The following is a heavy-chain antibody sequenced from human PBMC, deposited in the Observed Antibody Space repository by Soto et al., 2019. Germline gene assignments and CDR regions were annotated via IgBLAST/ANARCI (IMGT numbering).Heavy chain of an antibody. D-gene: IGHD4-17*01. Sequence: ASVKVSCKASGYTFTSYYMHWVRQAPGQGLEWMGIINPSGGSTSYAQKFQGRVTMTRDTSTSTVYMELSSLRSEDTAVYYCARDDYGLVPTNYFDYWGQGTLVTVSS. V-gene: IGHV1-46*03. CDR3: ARDDYGLVPTNYFDY. CDR1: GYTFTSYY. J-gene: IGHJ4*02. CDR2: INPSGGST.